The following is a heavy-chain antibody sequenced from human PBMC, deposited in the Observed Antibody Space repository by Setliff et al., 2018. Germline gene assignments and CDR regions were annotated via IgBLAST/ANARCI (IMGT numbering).Heavy chain of an antibody. J-gene: IGHJ4*02. V-gene: IGHV1-18*01. D-gene: IGHD2-21*02. CDR1: GYAFITFG. CDR2: MSPVYGIA. CDR3: ARSPPTVVVTAIQAIFDY. Sequence: GASVKVSCKTSGYAFITFGMSWVRQAPGQGLEWMGWMSPVYGIANYARKFQGRGTLTADTSTTTAYMELRSLRSDDTAVYYCARSPPTVVVTAIQAIFDYWGQGTLVTVSS.